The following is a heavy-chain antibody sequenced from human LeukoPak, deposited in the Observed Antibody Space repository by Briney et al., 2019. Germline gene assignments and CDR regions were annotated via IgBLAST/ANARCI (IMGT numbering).Heavy chain of an antibody. D-gene: IGHD2-15*01. J-gene: IGHJ4*02. CDR2: ISAYNGNT. V-gene: IGHV1-18*01. Sequence: ASVKVSCKASGYTFTSYGLSWVRQAPGQGLKWMVWISAYNGNTHYAQKFQGRVTMIEGTSPDTAYMELSSMRSEDTAVYSCATGSYCTGGSCYSFGFDYWGQGTLVTVSS. CDR3: ATGSYCTGGSCYSFGFDY. CDR1: GYTFTSYG.